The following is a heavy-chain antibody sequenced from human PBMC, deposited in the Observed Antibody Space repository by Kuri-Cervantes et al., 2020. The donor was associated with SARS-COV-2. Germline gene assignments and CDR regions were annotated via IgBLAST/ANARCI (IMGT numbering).Heavy chain of an antibody. Sequence: GGSLRLSCTASGFTFGDYALSWFRQAPGKGLEWVGFIRTKIYGGTTEYAASVKGRFTISRDDSKSIAYLQMNSLKTEDTAVYYCTRELGYCSSTSCGVDYWGQGTLVTVSS. D-gene: IGHD2-2*01. CDR3: TRELGYCSSTSCGVDY. V-gene: IGHV3-49*03. CDR2: IRTKIYGGTT. J-gene: IGHJ4*02. CDR1: GFTFGDYA.